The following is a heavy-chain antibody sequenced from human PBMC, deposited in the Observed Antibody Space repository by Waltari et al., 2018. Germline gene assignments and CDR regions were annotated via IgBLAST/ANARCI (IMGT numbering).Heavy chain of an antibody. J-gene: IGHJ4*02. Sequence: QVQLVESGGGVVQPGRSLRLSCAASGFPFSTYAMQWVRQAPGKGLEWVAVISYDGSNKYYADSVKGRFTISRDNSKNTLYLQMNSLRAEDTAVYYCARGSTSVDFDYWGQGTLVTVSS. D-gene: IGHD2-15*01. CDR1: GFPFSTYA. CDR2: ISYDGSNK. V-gene: IGHV3-30-3*01. CDR3: ARGSTSVDFDY.